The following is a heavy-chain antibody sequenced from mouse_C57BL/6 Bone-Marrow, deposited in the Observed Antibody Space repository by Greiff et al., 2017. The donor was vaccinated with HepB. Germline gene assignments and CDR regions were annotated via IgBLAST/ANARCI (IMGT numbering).Heavy chain of an antibody. CDR2: IYPGGGYT. CDR3: ARSDYYFDG. Sequence: QVHVKQSGAELVRPGTSVKMSCKASGYTFTNYWIGWAKQRPGHGLEWIGDIYPGGGYTNYNEKFKGKATLTADKSSSTAYMQFSSLTSEDSAIYYCARSDYYFDGWGQGTTLTVSS. CDR1: GYTFTNYW. V-gene: IGHV1-63*01. J-gene: IGHJ2*01. D-gene: IGHD2-4*01.